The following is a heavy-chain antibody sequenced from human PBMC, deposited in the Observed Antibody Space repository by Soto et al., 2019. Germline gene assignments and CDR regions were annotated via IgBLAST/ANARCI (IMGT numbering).Heavy chain of an antibody. CDR3: AKDGKGITGTYRYFDY. CDR1: GFTFSSYG. Sequence: GGSLRLSCAASGFTFSSYGMHWVRQAPGKGLEWVAVISYDGSNKYYADSVKGRFTISRDNSKNTLYLQMNSLRAEDTAVYYCAKDGKGITGTYRYFDYWGQGTLVTVSS. J-gene: IGHJ4*02. V-gene: IGHV3-30*18. D-gene: IGHD1-7*01. CDR2: ISYDGSNK.